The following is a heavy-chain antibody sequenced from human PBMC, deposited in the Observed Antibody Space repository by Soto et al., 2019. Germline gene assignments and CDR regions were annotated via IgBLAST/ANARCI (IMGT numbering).Heavy chain of an antibody. Sequence: SETLSLTCTVSGGSISSYYWSWIRQPPGKGLEWIGYIYYSGSTNYNPSLKSRVTISVDTSKNQFSLKLSSVTAADTAVYYCAREVYYYYYMDVWGKGTTVTVSS. CDR1: GGSISSYY. CDR3: AREVYYYYYMDV. CDR2: IYYSGST. V-gene: IGHV4-59*01. J-gene: IGHJ6*03.